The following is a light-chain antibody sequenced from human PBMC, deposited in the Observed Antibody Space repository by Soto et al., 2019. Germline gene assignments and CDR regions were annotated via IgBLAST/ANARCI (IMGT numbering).Light chain of an antibody. V-gene: IGKV3-15*01. J-gene: IGKJ1*01. CDR3: QQYNTWLWT. CDR1: QSVNAN. CDR2: GAS. Sequence: EVVMTQSPATLSGSPGERATLSCRASQSVNANLAWYQQKPGQAPRLLIHGASNRATGIPARFRGSGFGTEFILTISGRQSVDCAVYYCQQYNTWLWTFGQGTKVEI.